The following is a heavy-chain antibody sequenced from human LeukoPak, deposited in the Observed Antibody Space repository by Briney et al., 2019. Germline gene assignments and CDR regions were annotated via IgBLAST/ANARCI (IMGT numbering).Heavy chain of an antibody. CDR1: EYRIYNYW. D-gene: IGHD3-10*01. CDR3: ATVPYGPGSYPDY. V-gene: IGHV5-51*01. Sequence: GESLKISCKGSEYRIYNYWIGWVRQMPGKGLEWMEIIYPDDSDTRYSPSFQGQVTISADKSISTAYLQWSSLKASDTAMYYCATVPYGPGSYPDYWGQGTLVTVSS. J-gene: IGHJ4*02. CDR2: IYPDDSDT.